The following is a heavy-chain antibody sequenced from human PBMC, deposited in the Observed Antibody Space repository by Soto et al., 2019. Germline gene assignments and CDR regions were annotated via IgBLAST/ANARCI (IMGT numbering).Heavy chain of an antibody. J-gene: IGHJ6*02. CDR2: IKQDGSEK. CDR3: ARGGPGGYCSGGSCQPERRHYYSGMDV. D-gene: IGHD2-15*01. Sequence: LRLSCAASGFTFSSYWMSWVRQAPGKGLEWVANIKQDGSEKYYVDSVKGRFTISRDNAKNSLYLQMNSLRAEDTAVYYCARGGPGGYCSGGSCQPERRHYYSGMDVWGQGPTVTVSS. CDR1: GFTFSSYW. V-gene: IGHV3-7*03.